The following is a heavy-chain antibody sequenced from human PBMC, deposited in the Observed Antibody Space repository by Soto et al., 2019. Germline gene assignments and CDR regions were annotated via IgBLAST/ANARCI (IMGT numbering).Heavy chain of an antibody. CDR3: ARSVAALIYYYYGMDV. Sequence: GGSLILSCAASGFTFSSYGMHWVRQAPGKGLEWVAVIWYDGSNKYYADSVKGRFTISRDNSKNTLYLQMNSLRAEDTAVYYCARSVAALIYYYYGMDVWGQGTTVTVSS. CDR2: IWYDGSNK. J-gene: IGHJ6*02. D-gene: IGHD2-15*01. CDR1: GFTFSSYG. V-gene: IGHV3-33*01.